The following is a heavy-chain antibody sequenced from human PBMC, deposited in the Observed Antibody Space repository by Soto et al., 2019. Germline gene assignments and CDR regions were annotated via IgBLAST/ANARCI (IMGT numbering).Heavy chain of an antibody. CDR1: GFTFSSYG. Sequence: GGSLRLSCAASGFTFSSYGMHWVRQAPGKGLEWVAVISYDGSNKYYADSVKGRFTISRDNSKNTLYLQMNSLRAEDTAVYYCAKDSSIAAAGTFYYYYGMDVWGQGTTVTVSS. J-gene: IGHJ6*02. D-gene: IGHD6-13*01. V-gene: IGHV3-30*18. CDR3: AKDSSIAAAGTFYYYYGMDV. CDR2: ISYDGSNK.